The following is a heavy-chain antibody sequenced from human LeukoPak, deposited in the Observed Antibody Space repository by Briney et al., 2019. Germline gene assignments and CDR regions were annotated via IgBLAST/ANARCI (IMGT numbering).Heavy chain of an antibody. J-gene: IGHJ4*02. V-gene: IGHV3-20*04. CDR3: ARVPTYYYGSGSYYADY. Sequence: GGSLRLSCAVSGFTFDDYGMSWVRQAPGKGLEWVSGINWNGGSTGYADSVKGRFTISRDNAKDSLYLQMNSLRAEDTALYYCARVPTYYYGSGSYYADYWGQGTLVTVSS. D-gene: IGHD3-10*01. CDR1: GFTFDDYG. CDR2: INWNGGST.